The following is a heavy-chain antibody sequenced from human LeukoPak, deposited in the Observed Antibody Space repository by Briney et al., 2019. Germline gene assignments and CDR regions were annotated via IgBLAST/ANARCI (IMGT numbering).Heavy chain of an antibody. CDR3: AKDSHFLSGSYNFEYFQH. CDR2: ISSSGDSI. Sequence: GGSLRLSCAASGVTFSSYEMNWVRQAPGKGLEWVSYISSSGDSIHYADSVKGRFTISRDNARNSLYLQMNSLRVEDTALYYCAKDSHFLSGSYNFEYFQHWGQGTLVTVSS. V-gene: IGHV3-48*03. J-gene: IGHJ1*01. CDR1: GVTFSSYE. D-gene: IGHD1-26*01.